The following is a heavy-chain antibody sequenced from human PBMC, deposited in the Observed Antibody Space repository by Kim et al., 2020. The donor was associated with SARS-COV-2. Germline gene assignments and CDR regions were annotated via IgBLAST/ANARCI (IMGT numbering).Heavy chain of an antibody. D-gene: IGHD3-22*01. CDR2: ISSSGSTI. CDR1: GFTFSDYY. CDR3: ASKYYYDSSGYNDY. Sequence: GGSLRLSCAASGFTFSDYYMSWIRQAPGKGLEWVSYISSSGSTIYYADSVKGRFTISRDNAKNSLYLQMNSLRAEDTAVYYCASKYYYDSSGYNDYWGQGTLVTVSS. V-gene: IGHV3-11*01. J-gene: IGHJ4*02.